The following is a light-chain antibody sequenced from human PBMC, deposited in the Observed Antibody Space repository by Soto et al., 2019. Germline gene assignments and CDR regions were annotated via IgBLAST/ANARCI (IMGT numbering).Light chain of an antibody. V-gene: IGKV1-5*03. Sequence: DIQMTQSTSTLSASVGDRVTITCRASQSISSWLAWYQQKPGKAPKLLIYKASSLESGVPSRFSGSGSGTEFTLTISSLQPDDVATYYCQQYISYWTFGQGTKVEIK. J-gene: IGKJ1*01. CDR3: QQYISYWT. CDR2: KAS. CDR1: QSISSW.